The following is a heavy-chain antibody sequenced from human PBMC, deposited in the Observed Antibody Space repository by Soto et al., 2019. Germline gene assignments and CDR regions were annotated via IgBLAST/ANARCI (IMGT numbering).Heavy chain of an antibody. CDR2: IIPMIPRT. CDR1: GGTFNNYG. V-gene: IGHV1-69*01. D-gene: IGHD3-9*01. CDR3: ASWDYDVLTGYSDDD. J-gene: IGHJ4*02. Sequence: QVQLVQSGAEVKKPGSSVKVSCKASGGTFNNYGMGWVRQAPGQGLEWMGGIIPMIPRTNYAQKFQGRVILTADASRRTAYMELRSLRSEDTAAYYCASWDYDVLTGYSDDDWEEGTLVTFSS.